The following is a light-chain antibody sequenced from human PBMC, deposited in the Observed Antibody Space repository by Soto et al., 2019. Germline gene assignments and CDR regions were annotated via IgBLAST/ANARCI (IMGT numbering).Light chain of an antibody. J-gene: IGKJ5*01. CDR2: DAS. CDR1: RSVSSY. Sequence: EIVLTQSPATLSSSPWESATLSCRATRSVSSYLAWYQQKPGQAPRLLIYDASSRPTDIPARFSGSGSGTDFTLTISSLEPEDFALXYCQQRSNWPIXCGQGTRLEIK. CDR3: QQRSNWPIX. V-gene: IGKV3-11*01.